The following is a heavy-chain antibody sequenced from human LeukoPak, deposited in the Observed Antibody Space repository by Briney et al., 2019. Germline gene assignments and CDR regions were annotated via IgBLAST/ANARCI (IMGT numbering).Heavy chain of an antibody. Sequence: PGGSLRLSCAASGFTFSNYAMSWVRQAPGKGLEWVSRINSDGSSTSYADSVKGRFTISRDNAKNTLYLQMNSLRAEDTAVYYCASLAAGPYYDYVWGSYRYTDDAFDIWGQGTMVTVSS. CDR1: GFTFSNYA. J-gene: IGHJ3*02. V-gene: IGHV3-74*01. CDR2: INSDGSST. CDR3: ASLAAGPYYDYVWGSYRYTDDAFDI. D-gene: IGHD3-16*02.